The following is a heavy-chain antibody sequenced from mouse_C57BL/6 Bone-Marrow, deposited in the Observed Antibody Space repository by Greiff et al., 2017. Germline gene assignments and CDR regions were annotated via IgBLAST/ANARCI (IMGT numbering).Heavy chain of an antibody. D-gene: IGHD1-1*01. Sequence: QVQLQQSGAELVKPGASVKISCKASGYAFTSYGINWVKQRPGKGLEWIGEIYPGDGDTNYNGKFKGKATLTADNSSSTAYMQLSSLPSEDSAVYFCARWGTTVVGYWGQGTTLTVSS. CDR1: GYAFTSYG. J-gene: IGHJ2*01. CDR2: IYPGDGDT. V-gene: IGHV1-80*01. CDR3: ARWGTTVVGY.